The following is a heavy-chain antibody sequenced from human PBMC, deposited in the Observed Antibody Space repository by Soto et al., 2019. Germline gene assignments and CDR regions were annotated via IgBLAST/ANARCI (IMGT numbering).Heavy chain of an antibody. CDR3: ARDDRDSGYDNFDY. Sequence: GGSLRLSCAASGFTFSSYSMNWVRQAPGKGLEWVSSISSSSSYIYYADSVKGRFTISRDNAKNSLYLQMNSLRAEDTAVYYCARDDRDSGYDNFDYWGQGTLVTVSS. V-gene: IGHV3-21*01. J-gene: IGHJ4*02. CDR1: GFTFSSYS. D-gene: IGHD5-12*01. CDR2: ISSSSSYI.